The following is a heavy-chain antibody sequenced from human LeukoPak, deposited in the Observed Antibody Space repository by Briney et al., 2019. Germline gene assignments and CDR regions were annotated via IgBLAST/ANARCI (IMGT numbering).Heavy chain of an antibody. J-gene: IGHJ6*02. Sequence: GESLKISCKGSGYSFTSYWIGWVRPMPGKGLEWMGIIYPGDSDTRYSPSFQGQVAISADKSISTAYLQWSSLKASDTAMYYCARSSIVGATSRYYYGMDVWGQGTTVTVSS. CDR1: GYSFTSYW. CDR2: IYPGDSDT. V-gene: IGHV5-51*01. D-gene: IGHD1-26*01. CDR3: ARSSIVGATSRYYYGMDV.